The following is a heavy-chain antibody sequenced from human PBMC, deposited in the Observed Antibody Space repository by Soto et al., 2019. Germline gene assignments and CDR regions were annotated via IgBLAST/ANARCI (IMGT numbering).Heavy chain of an antibody. Sequence: KTSETLSLTCAVYGGSFSGYYWSWIRQPPGKGLEWIGEINHSGSTNYNPSLKSRVTISVDTSKNQFSLKLSSVTAADTAVYYCALYSNYDWFDPWGQGTLVTVSS. D-gene: IGHD4-4*01. J-gene: IGHJ5*02. CDR3: ALYSNYDWFDP. V-gene: IGHV4-34*01. CDR1: GGSFSGYY. CDR2: INHSGST.